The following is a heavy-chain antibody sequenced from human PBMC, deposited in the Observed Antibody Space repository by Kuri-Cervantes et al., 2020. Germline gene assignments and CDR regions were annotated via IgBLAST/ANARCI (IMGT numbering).Heavy chain of an antibody. CDR2: MNPNSGNT. J-gene: IGHJ4*02. CDR3: ARIWEGRRVATIWKWSPVYMGY. Sequence: ASVKVSCKASGYTFTSYDINWVRQATGQGLEWMGWMNPNSGNTGYAQKFQGRVTMTRNTSISTAYMELSGLRSEDTAVYYCARIWEGRRVATIWKWSPVYMGYWGQGTLVTVSS. V-gene: IGHV1-8*01. CDR1: GYTFTSYD. D-gene: IGHD5-12*01.